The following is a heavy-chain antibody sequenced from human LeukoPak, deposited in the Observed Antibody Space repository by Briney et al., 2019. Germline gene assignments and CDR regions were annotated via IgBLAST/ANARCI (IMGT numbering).Heavy chain of an antibody. J-gene: IGHJ4*02. V-gene: IGHV3-21*04. D-gene: IGHD3-16*01. CDR1: GFTFSSYS. CDR2: ISSSSSYI. Sequence: GGSLRLSCAASGFTFSSYSMNWVRQAPGKGLEWVSSISSSSSYIYYADSVKGRFTISIDNSKNTLYLQMNSLRAEDTAVYYCARRAGAYTHPYDYWGQGTLVTVSS. CDR3: ARRAGAYTHPYDY.